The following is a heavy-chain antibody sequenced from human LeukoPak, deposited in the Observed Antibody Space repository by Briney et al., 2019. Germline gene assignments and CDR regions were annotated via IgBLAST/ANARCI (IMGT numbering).Heavy chain of an antibody. CDR2: IRYDGSNK. D-gene: IGHD6-13*01. Sequence: GGSLRLSCAASGFTFSSYGMHWVRQAPGKGLEWVAFIRYDGSNKYYADSVKGRFAISRDNSKNTLYLQMNSLRAEDTAVYYCAKDRGPIAAADYWGQGTLVTVSS. CDR3: AKDRGPIAAADY. CDR1: GFTFSSYG. V-gene: IGHV3-30*02. J-gene: IGHJ4*02.